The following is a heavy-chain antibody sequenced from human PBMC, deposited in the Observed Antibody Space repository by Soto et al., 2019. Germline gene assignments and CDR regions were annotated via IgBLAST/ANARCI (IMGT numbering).Heavy chain of an antibody. CDR2: FYYSGIT. V-gene: IGHV4-61*08. Sequence: SETLSLTCTVSGVSVNSGDNYWSWIRQPPGKGLEWIGYFYYSGITNYNPSLKSRVTISADTSKNQFSLKLRSVTAADAAVYYCARVTVAVPATTHYFDHWGQGTPVNAS. D-gene: IGHD1-26*01. J-gene: IGHJ4*02. CDR3: ARVTVAVPATTHYFDH. CDR1: GVSVNSGDNY.